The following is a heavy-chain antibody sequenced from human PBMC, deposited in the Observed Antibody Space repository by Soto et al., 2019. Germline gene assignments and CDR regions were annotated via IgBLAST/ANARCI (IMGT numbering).Heavy chain of an antibody. V-gene: IGHV1-2*04. J-gene: IGHJ4*02. CDR3: AISAYSDGQDFFDY. D-gene: IGHD5-18*01. Sequence: ASVKVSCKASGYTFTGYYMHWVRQAPGQGLEWMGWINPNSGGTNYAQKFQGWVTMTRDTSISTAYMELSRLRSDDTAVYYCAISAYSDGQDFFDYWGQGTLVTVSS. CDR1: GYTFTGYY. CDR2: INPNSGGT.